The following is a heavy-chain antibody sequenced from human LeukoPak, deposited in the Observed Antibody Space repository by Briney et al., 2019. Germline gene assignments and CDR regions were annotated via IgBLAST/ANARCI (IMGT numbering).Heavy chain of an antibody. CDR1: GFSFTNAW. J-gene: IGHJ4*02. D-gene: IGHD3-10*01. CDR2: IKSKGDGETT. CDR3: TTDLGITMIGGVIVY. V-gene: IGHV3-15*01. Sequence: GGSLRLSCADSGFSFTNAWMSWVRQAPGKGLEWVGRIKSKGDGETTDYAAPVKGRITMSRDDSKATLYLQMNSLKTEDTAVYYCTTDLGITMIGGVIVYWGRGTLVTVSS.